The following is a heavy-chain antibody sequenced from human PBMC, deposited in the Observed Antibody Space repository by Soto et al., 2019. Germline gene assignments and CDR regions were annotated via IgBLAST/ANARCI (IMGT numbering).Heavy chain of an antibody. J-gene: IGHJ1*01. D-gene: IGHD2-15*01. CDR1: GYLFTAYS. CDR3: AREENCSGGTCYSEYFHR. V-gene: IGHV1-46*01. CDR2: VNPSGGST. Sequence: ASVKVSCKASGYLFTAYSMHWVRLAPGQGLEWMGVVNPSGGSTKYAQNFQGRVTMTRDTTTTTIYMELSSLRSDDTAIYYCAREENCSGGTCYSEYFHRWGQGTLVTVSS.